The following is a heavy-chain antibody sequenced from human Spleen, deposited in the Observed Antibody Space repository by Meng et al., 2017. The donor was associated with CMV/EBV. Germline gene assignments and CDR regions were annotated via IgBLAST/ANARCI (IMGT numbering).Heavy chain of an antibody. CDR3: ARDTSRDYTKIIEREGMDV. D-gene: IGHD2-2*02. V-gene: IGHV4-31*03. J-gene: IGHJ6*02. CDR1: GGSINSGGYY. CDR2: IYYSGST. Sequence: SETLSLTCIVSGGSINSGGYYWSWIRQRPGKGLEWIGYIYYSGSTYYNPSLKSRVTISVDTSKNQFSLKLSSVTAADTAVYYCARDTSRDYTKIIEREGMDVWGQGTTVTVSS.